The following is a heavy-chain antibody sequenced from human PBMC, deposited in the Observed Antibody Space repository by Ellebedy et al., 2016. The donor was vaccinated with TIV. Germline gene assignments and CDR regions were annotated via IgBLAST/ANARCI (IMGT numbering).Heavy chain of an antibody. CDR3: ATRILAVALNAFDI. CDR1: GFTFSSYW. J-gene: IGHJ3*02. V-gene: IGHV3-7*01. D-gene: IGHD6-19*01. Sequence: PGGSLRLSCAASGFTFSSYWMRWVRQAPGKGLEWVANIKQDGTEKYYVDSVKGRFTISRDNAKNSLYLQMNSLRAEDTAVYYCATRILAVALNAFDIWGKGTMVTVSS. CDR2: IKQDGTEK.